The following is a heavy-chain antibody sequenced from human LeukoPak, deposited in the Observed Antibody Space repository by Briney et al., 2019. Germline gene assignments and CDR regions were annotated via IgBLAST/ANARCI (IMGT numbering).Heavy chain of an antibody. J-gene: IGHJ1*01. D-gene: IGHD6-13*01. Sequence: GASVKVSCKASGYTFTGYYMHWVRQAPGQGLEWMGWINPNSGGTNYAQKFQGRVTMTRDTSISTAYMELSRLRSDGTAVYYCARTGHSTSWYPFQHWGQGTLVTVSS. CDR1: GYTFTGYY. V-gene: IGHV1-2*02. CDR3: ARTGHSTSWYPFQH. CDR2: INPNSGGT.